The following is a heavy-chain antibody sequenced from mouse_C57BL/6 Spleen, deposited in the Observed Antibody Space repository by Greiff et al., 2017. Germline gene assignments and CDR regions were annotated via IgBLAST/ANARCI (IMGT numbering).Heavy chain of an antibody. J-gene: IGHJ2*01. CDR2: INPNNGGT. V-gene: IGHV1-22*01. CDR3: ARYPARGDYYGDYCDY. CDR1: GYTFTDYN. D-gene: IGHD1-1*01. Sequence: VQLQQSGPELVKPGASVKMSCKASGYTFTDYNMHWVKQSHGKSLEWIGYINPNNGGTSYNQKFKGKATLTVNKSSSTAYMELRSLTSEDSAVYYCARYPARGDYYGDYCDYWGQGTTLTVSS.